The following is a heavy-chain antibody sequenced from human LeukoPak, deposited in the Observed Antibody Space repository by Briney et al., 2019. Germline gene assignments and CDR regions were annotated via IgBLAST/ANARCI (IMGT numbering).Heavy chain of an antibody. V-gene: IGHV1-69*01. CDR1: GGTFSSYA. CDR3: ARDRGAGTTDGIFDY. Sequence: GASVKVSCKASGGTFSSYAISWVRQAPGQGLESMGGIITIFGTANYAQKFQGRVTITADESTSTAYMELSSLRSEDSAVYYCARDRGAGTTDGIFDYWGQGTLVTVSS. J-gene: IGHJ4*02. D-gene: IGHD1-1*01. CDR2: IITIFGTA.